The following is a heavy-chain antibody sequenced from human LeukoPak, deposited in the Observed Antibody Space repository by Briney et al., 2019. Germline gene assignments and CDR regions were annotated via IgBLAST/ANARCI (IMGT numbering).Heavy chain of an antibody. Sequence: GGSLRLSCVASGFTFSSYEFNWVRQAPGKGLEWLSHISTSGSSTFYADSVKGRVTISRDNAKNSLYLQIHSLTAEDTAVYYCTRDHPDRWYLIDFWGQGTLVAVSS. D-gene: IGHD6-13*01. CDR3: TRDHPDRWYLIDF. CDR1: GFTFSSYE. V-gene: IGHV3-48*03. J-gene: IGHJ4*02. CDR2: ISTSGSST.